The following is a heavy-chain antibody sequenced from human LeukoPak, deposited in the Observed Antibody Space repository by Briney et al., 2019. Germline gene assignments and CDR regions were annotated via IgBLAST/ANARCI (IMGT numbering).Heavy chain of an antibody. CDR2: INPSGGRT. V-gene: IGHV1-46*01. J-gene: IGHJ4*02. D-gene: IGHD2-8*02. Sequence: GASVKVSCKTSGYTFTNYYMHWVRQAPGQGLEWMGNINPSGGRTTYAQKLQGRVTMTRDMSTSTVYMELSSLRSEDTAVYYCARNVGTGAKDYWGQGTLVTVSS. CDR1: GYTFTNYY. CDR3: ARNVGTGAKDY.